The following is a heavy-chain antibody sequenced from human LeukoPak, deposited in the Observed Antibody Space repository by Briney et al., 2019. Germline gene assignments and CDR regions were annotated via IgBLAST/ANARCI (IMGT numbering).Heavy chain of an antibody. CDR3: ARDLYCSSTSCSAEYWYFEL. J-gene: IGHJ2*01. Sequence: SETLSLTCTVSGGSISSSSYYWGWIRQPPGKGLEWIGSIYYSGSTYYNPSLKSRVTISVDTSKNQFSLKLSSVTAADTAVYYCARDLYCSSTSCSAEYWYFELWGRGTLVTVSS. CDR1: GGSISSSSYY. V-gene: IGHV4-39*07. CDR2: IYYSGST. D-gene: IGHD2-2*01.